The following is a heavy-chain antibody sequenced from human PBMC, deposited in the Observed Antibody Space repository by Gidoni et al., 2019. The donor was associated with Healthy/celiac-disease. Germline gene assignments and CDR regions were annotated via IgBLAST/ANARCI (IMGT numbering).Heavy chain of an antibody. CDR2: ISYDGSNK. Sequence: QVQLVESGGGVVQPGRSLRLSCPASGFTFSSYAMHWVRQAPGKGLEWVAVISYDGSNKYYADSVKGRFTISRDNSKNTLYLQMNSLRAEDTAVYYCARDDSSGYPYYYYGMDVWGQGTTVTVSS. CDR1: GFTFSSYA. CDR3: ARDDSSGYPYYYYGMDV. D-gene: IGHD3-22*01. V-gene: IGHV3-30*04. J-gene: IGHJ6*02.